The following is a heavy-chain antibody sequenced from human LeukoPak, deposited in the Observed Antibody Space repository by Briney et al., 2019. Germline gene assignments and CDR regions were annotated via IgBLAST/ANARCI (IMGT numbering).Heavy chain of an antibody. V-gene: IGHV4-30-4*01. J-gene: IGHJ3*02. CDR2: IYYSGST. Sequence: SETLSLTCTVSGGSISSGDYYWSWIRQPPGKGLEWIGYIYYSGSTNYNPSLKSRVTISVDTSKNQFSLRLSSVTAADTAVYYCARRTYYYGSGSKRGAFDIWGQGTMVTVSS. D-gene: IGHD3-10*01. CDR1: GGSISSGDYY. CDR3: ARRTYYYGSGSKRGAFDI.